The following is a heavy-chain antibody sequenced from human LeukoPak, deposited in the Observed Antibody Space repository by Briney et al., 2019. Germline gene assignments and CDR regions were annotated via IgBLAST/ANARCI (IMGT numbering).Heavy chain of an antibody. CDR3: ARERESLAYCGGDCYLGYYYYMDV. V-gene: IGHV4-59*01. CDR1: GGSISSYY. CDR2: IYYSGST. Sequence: SETLSLTCTVSGGSISSYYWSWIRQPPGKGLEWIGYIYYSGSTKYNPSLKSRVTISVDTSKNQFSLKLSSVTAADTAVYYCARERESLAYCGGDCYLGYYYYMDVWGKGTTVTISS. J-gene: IGHJ6*03. D-gene: IGHD2-21*02.